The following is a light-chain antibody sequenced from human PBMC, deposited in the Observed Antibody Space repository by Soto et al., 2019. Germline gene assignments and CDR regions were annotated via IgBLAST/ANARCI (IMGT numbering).Light chain of an antibody. CDR1: QSISSW. Sequence: DIQMTQSPSTLSASVGDRVTITCRASQSISSWLAWYQQKPGKAPKLLIYKASSLESGVPSRFSGSGSGTEFTLTISSLQPEDSATYYCQQYSSYSKTFGQGTKVDIK. J-gene: IGKJ1*01. V-gene: IGKV1-5*03. CDR2: KAS. CDR3: QQYSSYSKT.